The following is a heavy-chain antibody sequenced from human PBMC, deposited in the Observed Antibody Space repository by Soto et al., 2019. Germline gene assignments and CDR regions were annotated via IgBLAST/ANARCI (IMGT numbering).Heavy chain of an antibody. J-gene: IGHJ5*02. V-gene: IGHV1-18*04. CDR2: ISGHNGNT. D-gene: IGHD3-16*01. CDR3: ARTMDVGVDRLDP. CDR1: GYTFINYD. Sequence: QVQLTQSGAEVKKPGASVKVSCQASGYTFINYDINWVRQAPGQGIEWMGCISGHNGNTKYTQKFPGRVTMATNRSTTTAYVELRSLRSDDTAVYYCARTMDVGVDRLDPWGQGTLVTVSS.